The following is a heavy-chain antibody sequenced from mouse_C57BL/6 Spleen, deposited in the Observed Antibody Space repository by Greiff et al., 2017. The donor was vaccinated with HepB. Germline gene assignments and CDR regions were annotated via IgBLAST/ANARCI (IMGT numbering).Heavy chain of an antibody. CDR1: GYTFTSYW. J-gene: IGHJ2*01. Sequence: VQLQQPGAELVRPGSSVKLSCKASGYTFTSYWMDWVKQRPGQGLEWIGNIYPSDSETHYNQKFKDKATLTVDKSSSTAYMQLSSLTSEDSAVYYCARGGDNAKGYWGQGTTLTVSS. CDR2: IYPSDSET. CDR3: ARGGDNAKGY. V-gene: IGHV1-61*01. D-gene: IGHD3-3*01.